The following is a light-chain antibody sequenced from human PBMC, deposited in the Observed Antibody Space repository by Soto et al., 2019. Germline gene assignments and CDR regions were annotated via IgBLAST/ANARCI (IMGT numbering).Light chain of an antibody. J-gene: IGKJ1*01. V-gene: IGKV1-5*03. CDR3: QHYNSYSEA. CDR1: QSIDSW. Sequence: TQSPSTLSASVGDRVTITCRASQSIDSWLAWYQQKPGKAPKLLIYKASFLESGVPSRFSGSGSGTEFTLTISSLQPDDFATYYCQHYNSYSEAFGQGTKVDIK. CDR2: KAS.